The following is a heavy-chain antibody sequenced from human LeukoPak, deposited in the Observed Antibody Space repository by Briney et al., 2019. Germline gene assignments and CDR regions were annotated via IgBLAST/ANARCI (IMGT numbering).Heavy chain of an antibody. CDR2: INSDGSST. D-gene: IGHD6-19*01. Sequence: GGSLRLSCAASGFTFSSYAMSWVRQAPGKGLVWVSRINSDGSSTSYADSVKGRFTISRDNAKNMLYLQMNSLRAEDTAVYYCARTTRYSSGWTYYYYGMDVWGQGTTVTVSS. CDR1: GFTFSSYA. CDR3: ARTTRYSSGWTYYYYGMDV. V-gene: IGHV3-74*01. J-gene: IGHJ6*02.